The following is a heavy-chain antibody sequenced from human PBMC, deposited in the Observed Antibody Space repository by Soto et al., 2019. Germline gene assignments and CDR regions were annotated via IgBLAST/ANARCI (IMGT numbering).Heavy chain of an antibody. J-gene: IGHJ4*02. CDR3: ASRGPVTSAHY. Sequence: SETLSLTGGVSAGSYTSNDWCNWERQPPGHGREWIGEIYRTGSTNYNPSLKCPDTISLDKSENQFSLKVTSLTPTDTADHYCASRGPVTSAHYWGQGTLITVS. CDR2: IYRTGST. D-gene: IGHD4-4*01. V-gene: IGHV4-4*02. CDR1: AGSYTSNDW.